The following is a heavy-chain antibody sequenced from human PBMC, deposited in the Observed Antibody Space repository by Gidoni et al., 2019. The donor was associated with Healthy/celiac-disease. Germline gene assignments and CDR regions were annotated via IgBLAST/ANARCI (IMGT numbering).Heavy chain of an antibody. Sequence: QVQLVQSGAEVKKPGASVKVYCKASGYTFTGYYMHWVRQAPGQGLEWMGWINPNSGGTNYAQKFQGRVTMTRDTSISTAYMELSRLRSDDTAVYYCAREGYYDSSGYSQADYWGQGTLVTVSS. V-gene: IGHV1-2*02. CDR1: GYTFTGYY. CDR2: INPNSGGT. CDR3: AREGYYDSSGYSQADY. J-gene: IGHJ4*02. D-gene: IGHD3-22*01.